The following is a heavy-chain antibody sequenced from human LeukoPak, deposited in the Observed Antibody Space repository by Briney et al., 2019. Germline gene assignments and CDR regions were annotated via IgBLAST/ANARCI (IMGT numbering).Heavy chain of an antibody. J-gene: IGHJ4*02. Sequence: PGGSLRLSCAASGFTFGDYWMHWVRRGPGRALVWVSRIDTDGSSVNYADSAKGRLTISRDNAKNKLYLQMNNLTADDTAVYVCVRGRGHYFDFWGQGIQVTVSS. V-gene: IGHV3-74*01. CDR1: GFTFGDYW. CDR3: VRGRGHYFDF. CDR2: IDTDGSSV. D-gene: IGHD3-10*01.